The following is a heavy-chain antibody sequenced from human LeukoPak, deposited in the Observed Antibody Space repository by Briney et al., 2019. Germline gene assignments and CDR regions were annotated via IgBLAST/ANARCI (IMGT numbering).Heavy chain of an antibody. J-gene: IGHJ5*02. Sequence: GGSLNLSCAASGFTVTTHYMTWVRQAPGKGLEWVSVIYSDSTTFYSDSVKGRFTISRDSFKNTLYLQMNSLRVDDTGVYFCARGPGLPGIADPWGQGTLVTVSS. D-gene: IGHD6-13*01. V-gene: IGHV3-66*01. CDR1: GFTVTTHY. CDR3: ARGPGLPGIADP. CDR2: IYSDSTT.